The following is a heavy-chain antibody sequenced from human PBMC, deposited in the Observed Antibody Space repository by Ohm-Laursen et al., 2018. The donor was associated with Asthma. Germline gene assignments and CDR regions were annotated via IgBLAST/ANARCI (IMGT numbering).Heavy chain of an antibody. J-gene: IGHJ4*02. CDR2: LNTDGSGT. CDR1: GFTVSNYW. CDR3: ARARSGSSYDY. Sequence: SLRLSCAASGFTVSNYWVHWVRQAPGKGPVWVSRLNTDGSGTWYADSVKGRFTISRDNAKNTLYLQMNGLRAEDTAVYYCARARSGSSYDYWGQGTLVTVSS. V-gene: IGHV3-74*01. D-gene: IGHD1-26*01.